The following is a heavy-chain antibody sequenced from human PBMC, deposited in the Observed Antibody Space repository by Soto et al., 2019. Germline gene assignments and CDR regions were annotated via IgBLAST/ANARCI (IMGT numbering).Heavy chain of an antibody. V-gene: IGHV3-53*01. J-gene: IGHJ6*02. CDR3: ARGRNGLDV. Sequence: PGGSLRLCCVVSGGGVSSTYMSWVRQAPGKGLEWVSVMYEGTITYYAESVRGRFTISRDIAENTLYLQMDNLRADDTAVYSCARGRNGLDVWGQGTTVTVSS. CDR1: GGGVSSTY. CDR2: MYEGTIT.